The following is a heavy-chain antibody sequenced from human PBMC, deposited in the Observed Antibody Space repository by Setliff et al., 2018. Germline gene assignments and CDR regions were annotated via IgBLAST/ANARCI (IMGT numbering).Heavy chain of an antibody. D-gene: IGHD2-15*01. V-gene: IGHV3-23*01. CDR3: AKIWGAYCTGNRCHSDPPHWDN. J-gene: IGHJ4*02. Sequence: PGGSLRLSCAASGFTFSNLAMTWVRQAPGKGLEWVSGISGSGDKTYYADSVKGRFTISRDNSKNTLYLQMNSLRAEDTAIYYCAKIWGAYCTGNRCHSDPPHWDNWGQGTLVTVSS. CDR1: GFTFSNLA. CDR2: ISGSGDKT.